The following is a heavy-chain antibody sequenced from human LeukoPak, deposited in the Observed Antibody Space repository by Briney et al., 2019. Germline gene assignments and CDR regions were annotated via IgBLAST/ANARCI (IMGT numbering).Heavy chain of an antibody. V-gene: IGHV4-39*07. Sequence: GSLRLSCAASGFTFSTYWMTWVRQAPGKGLEWIGSIYYSGSTYYNPSLKSRVTISVDTSKNQFSLKLSSVTAADTAVYYCARGSDISSSSGYWGQGTLVTVSS. CDR2: IYYSGST. J-gene: IGHJ4*02. CDR3: ARGSDISSSSGY. D-gene: IGHD6-13*01. CDR1: GFTFSTYW.